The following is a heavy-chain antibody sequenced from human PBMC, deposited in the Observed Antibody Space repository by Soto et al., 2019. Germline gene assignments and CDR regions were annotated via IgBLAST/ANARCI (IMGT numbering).Heavy chain of an antibody. Sequence: GGSLRLSCAASGFTFRTSMMSWVRQAPGKGLEWVSSIDSSSSYIYYADSLKGRFIISRDNADNSLYLQMHSLRAEDTAVYYCARDLPIEPTVYYFDYWGQGSLVTVSS. D-gene: IGHD1-26*01. CDR1: GFTFRTSM. V-gene: IGHV3-21*01. J-gene: IGHJ4*02. CDR2: IDSSSSYI. CDR3: ARDLPIEPTVYYFDY.